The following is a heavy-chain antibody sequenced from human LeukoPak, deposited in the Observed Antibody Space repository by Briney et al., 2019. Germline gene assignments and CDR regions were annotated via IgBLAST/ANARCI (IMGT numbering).Heavy chain of an antibody. D-gene: IGHD1-26*01. CDR1: GGSISSYY. CDR3: ARTKWELLRDAFDI. J-gene: IGHJ3*02. V-gene: IGHV4-59*01. Sequence: SETLSLTCTVSGGSISSYYWSWIRQPPGKGLEWIGYIYYSGSTNYNPSLKSRVTISVDTSKNQFSLKLSSVTAADTAVYYCARTKWELLRDAFDIWGQGTMVTVSS. CDR2: IYYSGST.